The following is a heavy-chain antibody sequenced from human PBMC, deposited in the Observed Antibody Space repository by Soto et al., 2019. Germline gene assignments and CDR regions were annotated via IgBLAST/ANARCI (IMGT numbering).Heavy chain of an antibody. CDR1: GFSFRDYG. V-gene: IGHV3-23*04. CDR3: GKEPFVTVFGLVTF. D-gene: IGHD3-3*01. CDR2: IGGSGDTT. Sequence: EVQLVESGGALVQPGGSLRLSCEASGFSFRDYGMSWVRQAPGKGLQWDAGIGGSGDTTNYADSVKGRFTISRDNSKNTLYLQMNSLTAEDAAVYYCGKEPFVTVFGLVTFWGQGTLVSVSS. J-gene: IGHJ4*02.